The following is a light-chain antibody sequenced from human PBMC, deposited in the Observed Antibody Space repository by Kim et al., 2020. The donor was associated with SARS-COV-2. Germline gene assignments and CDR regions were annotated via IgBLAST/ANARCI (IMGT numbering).Light chain of an antibody. CDR1: KLGDKN. Sequence: SVSPGQTAYLTCSGNKLGDKNVCWYQQKPGLSPVLVIYQDNKRPSGIPERFFGSNSGNTATLPTSGTPPMNEADYYCQAWDSSTVVFGGGTQLTVL. J-gene: IGLJ2*01. CDR3: QAWDSSTVV. CDR2: QDN. V-gene: IGLV3-1*01.